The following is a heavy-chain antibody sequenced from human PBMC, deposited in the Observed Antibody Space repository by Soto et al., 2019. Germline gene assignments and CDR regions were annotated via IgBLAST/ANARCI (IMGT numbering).Heavy chain of an antibody. J-gene: IGHJ4*02. V-gene: IGHV3-30*18. CDR2: VSHDGSNK. CDR3: AKDTYYYSSSGYSIFDY. Sequence: QVQLVESGGGVVQPERSLRLSCEASGFIFSSYGMHWVRQAPGKGLEWVAVVSHDGSNKKYVDSVEGRFTISRDNSKNTLYLQMNSLRAEDTAVYYWAKDTYYYSSSGYSIFDYWGQGTLVTVSS. D-gene: IGHD3-22*01. CDR1: GFIFSSYG.